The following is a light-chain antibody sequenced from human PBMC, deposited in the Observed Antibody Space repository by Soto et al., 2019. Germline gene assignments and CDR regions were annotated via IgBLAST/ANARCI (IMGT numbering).Light chain of an antibody. J-gene: IGLJ1*01. V-gene: IGLV2-23*02. CDR1: SSNIGSYNL. CDR2: EVT. CDR3: CSYAGSSSYV. Sequence: QSVLTQPASVSGSPVQSITISCTGFSSNIGSYNLVSWYQQHPGKAPQLMIYEVTKRPSGVSNRFSGSKSGNTASLTISGLQTEDEADYYCCSYAGSSSYVFGTGTKVTVL.